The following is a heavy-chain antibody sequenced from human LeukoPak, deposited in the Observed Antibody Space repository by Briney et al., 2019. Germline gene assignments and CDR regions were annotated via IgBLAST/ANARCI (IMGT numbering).Heavy chain of an antibody. D-gene: IGHD2/OR15-2a*01. CDR1: GGSITSDH. CDR2: IYYSGNT. J-gene: IGHJ3*02. V-gene: IGHV4-59*01. Sequence: PSETPSLTCTVSGGSITSDHWNWIRQPPGKGPEWIGCIYYSGNTYYNPSLKSRVTISVDMSKNQFSLRLTSVTAADTAVYYCARKNDFDIWGQGTLVTVSS. CDR3: ARKNDFDI.